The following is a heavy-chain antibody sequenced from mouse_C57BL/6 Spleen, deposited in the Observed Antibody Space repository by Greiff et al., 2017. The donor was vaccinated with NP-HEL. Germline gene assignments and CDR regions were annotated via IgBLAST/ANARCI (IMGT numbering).Heavy chain of an antibody. CDR1: GYTFTSYW. D-gene: IGHD2-2*01. CDR3: ASRLRAWFAY. J-gene: IGHJ3*01. CDR2: IDPSDSYT. V-gene: IGHV1-50*01. Sequence: QVQLQQPGAELVKPGASVKLSCKASGYTFTSYWMQWVKQRPGQGLEWIGEIDPSDSYTNYNQKFKGKATLTVDTSSSTAYMQLSSLTSEDSAVYYCASRLRAWFAYWGQGTLVTVSA.